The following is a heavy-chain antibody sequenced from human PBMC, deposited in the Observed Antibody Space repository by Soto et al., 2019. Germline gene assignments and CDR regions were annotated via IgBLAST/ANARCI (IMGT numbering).Heavy chain of an antibody. CDR1: GFTFSSYG. CDR3: ARDTLVRYYYGSGPGGKDGMDV. J-gene: IGHJ6*02. Sequence: QVQLVESGGGVVQPGRSLRLSCAASGFTFSSYGMHWVRQAPGKGLEWVAVIWYDGSNKYYADSVKGRFTISRDNSNNTLYLQMNSLRAEDTAVYYCARDTLVRYYYGSGPGGKDGMDVWGQGTTVTVSS. CDR2: IWYDGSNK. D-gene: IGHD3-10*01. V-gene: IGHV3-33*01.